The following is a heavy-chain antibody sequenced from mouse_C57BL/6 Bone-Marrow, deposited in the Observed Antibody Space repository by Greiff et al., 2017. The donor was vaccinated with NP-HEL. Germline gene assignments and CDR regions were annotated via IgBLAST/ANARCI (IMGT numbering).Heavy chain of an antibody. J-gene: IGHJ3*01. CDR3: TTWGVTSWGFAY. CDR1: GFNIKDDY. Sequence: EVQLQQSGAELVRPGASVKLSCTASGFNIKDDYMHWVKQRPEQGLEWIGWIDPENGDTEYASKFQGKATITADTSSNTAYLQLSSLTSEDTAVYYFTTWGVTSWGFAYWGQGTLVTVSA. D-gene: IGHD2-12*01. CDR2: IDPENGDT. V-gene: IGHV14-4*01.